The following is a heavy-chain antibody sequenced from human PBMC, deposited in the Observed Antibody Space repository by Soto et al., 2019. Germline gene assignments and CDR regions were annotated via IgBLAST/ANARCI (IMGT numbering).Heavy chain of an antibody. CDR1: GGSVSSGSYY. CDR3: ARDPGGNPPEYFDY. CDR2: IYYSGST. J-gene: IGHJ4*02. Sequence: SETLSLTCTVSGGSVSSGSYYWSWIRQPPGKGLEWIGYIYYSGSTNYNPSLKSRVTISVDTSKNQFSLKLSSVTAADTAVYYCARDPGGNPPEYFDYWGQGTLVTVAS. D-gene: IGHD2-15*01. V-gene: IGHV4-61*01.